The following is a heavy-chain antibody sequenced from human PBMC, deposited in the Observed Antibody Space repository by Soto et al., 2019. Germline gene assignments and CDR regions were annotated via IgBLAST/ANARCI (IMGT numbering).Heavy chain of an antibody. CDR1: GGAFISYT. CDR3: AKGAGYFDY. Sequence: QVQLVQSGAEVKPPGSSVKVSCKASGGAFISYTINWVRQAPGRRLEWMGRIIPILNVTNYAQTFQGRVTITADKSTSTAYMELSSLRSEDTAVYFCAKGAGYFDYWGQETLVTVSS. J-gene: IGHJ4*02. CDR2: IIPILNVT. V-gene: IGHV1-69*02.